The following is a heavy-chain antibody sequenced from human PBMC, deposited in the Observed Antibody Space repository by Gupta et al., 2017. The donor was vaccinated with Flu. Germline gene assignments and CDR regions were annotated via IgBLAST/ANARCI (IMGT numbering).Heavy chain of an antibody. CDR3: ARHGDSGWSFGY. Sequence: SYSPSFQGQVTISVDKSISTAYLQWSSLKASDTAMYYCARHGDSGWSFGYWGQGTLVTVSS. V-gene: IGHV5-51*01. D-gene: IGHD6-19*01. J-gene: IGHJ4*02.